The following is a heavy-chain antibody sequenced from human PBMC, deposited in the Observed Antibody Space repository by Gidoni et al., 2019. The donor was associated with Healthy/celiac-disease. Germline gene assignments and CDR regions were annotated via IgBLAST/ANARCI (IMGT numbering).Heavy chain of an antibody. J-gene: IGHJ6*02. Sequence: QVQLVESGGGVVQPGRSLRLLCAASGFTFGSYGMPWVRQAPGKGLEGVAVISYDGSNKYYADSVKGRFTISRDNSKNTLYLQMNSLRAEDTAVYYCARARGDDYYYYGMDVWGQGTTVTVSS. V-gene: IGHV3-30*03. CDR1: GFTFGSYG. D-gene: IGHD3-10*01. CDR2: ISYDGSNK. CDR3: ARARGDDYYYYGMDV.